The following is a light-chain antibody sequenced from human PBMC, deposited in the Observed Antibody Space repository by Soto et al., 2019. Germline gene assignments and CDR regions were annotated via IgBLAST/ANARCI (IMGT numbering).Light chain of an antibody. J-gene: IGLJ1*01. Sequence: QSVLTQPPSASGSPGQSVTISCTGTSSDVGGYGYVSWYQQHPGKAPKPMIYEVTIRPSGVSDRFSGSKSGNTASLTVSGLQAEDEADSYCSSYTGGNPYYVLGNGTKVTVL. CDR3: SSYTGGNPYYV. CDR2: EVT. V-gene: IGLV2-8*01. CDR1: SSDVGGYGY.